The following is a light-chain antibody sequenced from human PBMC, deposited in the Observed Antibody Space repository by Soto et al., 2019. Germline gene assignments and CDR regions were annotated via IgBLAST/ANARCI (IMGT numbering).Light chain of an antibody. CDR1: QSVSSN. J-gene: IGKJ5*01. CDR2: GAS. CDR3: QQYNNWPPEIT. Sequence: EIVMTQSPATLSVSPGERATLSCRASQSVSSNLAWYQQKPGQAPRLLLYGASTRATGIPARFSGSGSGTEFDLTISSLQSEDFDVYYCQQYNNWPPEITFGQGTRLEIK. V-gene: IGKV3-15*01.